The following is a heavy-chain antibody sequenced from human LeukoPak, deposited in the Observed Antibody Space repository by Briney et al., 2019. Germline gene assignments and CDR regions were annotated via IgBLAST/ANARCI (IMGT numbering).Heavy chain of an antibody. CDR1: GGSIRSYY. J-gene: IGHJ4*02. CDR2: MHYSGST. V-gene: IGHV4-59*01. D-gene: IGHD1-26*01. Sequence: PSQTLSLTCAVSGGSIRSYYWNWVRQPPGKGLEWIGYMHYSGSTNHNPSLKSRVSISGDTSNNQFSLKRNSVTAAGTAVYYCGGGTYSQFDYWGQGTLVSVSS. CDR3: GGGTYSQFDY.